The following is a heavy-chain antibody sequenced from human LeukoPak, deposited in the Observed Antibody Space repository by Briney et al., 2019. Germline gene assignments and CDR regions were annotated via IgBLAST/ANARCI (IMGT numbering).Heavy chain of an antibody. Sequence: ASVKVSCKASGYTFTSYGISWVRQAPGQELEWMGWISAYNGNTNYAQKLQGRVTMTTDTSTSTAYMELRSLRSDDTAVYYCARVYISGYSYVNWFDPWGQGTLVTVSS. CDR1: GYTFTSYG. J-gene: IGHJ5*02. CDR2: ISAYNGNT. CDR3: ARVYISGYSYVNWFDP. V-gene: IGHV1-18*01. D-gene: IGHD5-18*01.